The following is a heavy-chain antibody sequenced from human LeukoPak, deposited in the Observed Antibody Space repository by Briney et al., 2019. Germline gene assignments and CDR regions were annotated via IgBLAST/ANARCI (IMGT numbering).Heavy chain of an antibody. V-gene: IGHV4-34*01. CDR1: GGSFSGYY. CDR3: ARGRGVAARPRFYYYMDV. CDR2: INHSGST. J-gene: IGHJ6*03. D-gene: IGHD6-6*01. Sequence: SETLSLTCAVYGGSFSGYYWSWIRQPPGKELEWIGEINHSGSTNYNPSLKSRVAISVDTSKNQFSLKLSSVTAADTAVYYCARGRGVAARPRFYYYMDVWGKGTTVTVSS.